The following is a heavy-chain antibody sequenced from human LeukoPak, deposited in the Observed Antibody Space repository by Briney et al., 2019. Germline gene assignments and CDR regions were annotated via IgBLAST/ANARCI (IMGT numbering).Heavy chain of an antibody. CDR3: ARWRRDHSEFDF. V-gene: IGHV3-7*01. J-gene: IGHJ4*02. CDR2: IKRDGSFA. D-gene: IGHD1-14*01. Sequence: GGSLRLSCAASGFTCSDYWMAWVRQAPGKGLEWVANIKRDGSFAEYGDSLEGRFIISRDNGENSLFLQMSSLRVEDTAVYHCARWRRDHSEFDFWGQGTLVTVSS. CDR1: GFTCSDYW.